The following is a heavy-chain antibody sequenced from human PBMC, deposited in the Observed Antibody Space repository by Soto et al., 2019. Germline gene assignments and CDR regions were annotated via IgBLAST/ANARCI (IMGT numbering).Heavy chain of an antibody. CDR1: GFTFSDYY. CDR3: ARDSPGKVGASDY. D-gene: IGHD1-26*01. Sequence: GGSLRLSCAASGFTFSDYYMSWIRQAPGKGLEWVSYISSSGSTIYYADSVKGRFTISRDNSKKTLFLQMNNLRAEDTAVYYCARDSPGKVGASDYWGQGTLVTVSS. J-gene: IGHJ4*02. CDR2: ISSSGSTI. V-gene: IGHV3-11*04.